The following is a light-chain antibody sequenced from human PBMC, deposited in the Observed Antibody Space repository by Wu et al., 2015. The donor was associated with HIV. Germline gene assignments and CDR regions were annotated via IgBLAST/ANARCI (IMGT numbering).Light chain of an antibody. CDR1: QTVTSNY. CDR3: QQYERSPST. Sequence: EIVLTQSPDTLYLSPGERATLSCRASQTVTSNYLAWYQHKPGQAPRLLIYHSSTRATGISDRFSGSGSGTDFTLTVDRLEPEDFAIYFCQQYERSPSTFGQGTKLGI. CDR2: HSS. V-gene: IGKV3-20*01. J-gene: IGKJ2*01.